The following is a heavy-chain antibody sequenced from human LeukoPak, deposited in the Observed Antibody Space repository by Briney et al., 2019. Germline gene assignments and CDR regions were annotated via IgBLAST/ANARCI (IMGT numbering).Heavy chain of an antibody. D-gene: IGHD2-15*01. V-gene: IGHV4-30-2*01. J-gene: IGHJ3*02. CDR2: IYHSGST. Sequence: SETLSLTCTVSGGSISSGGYYWSWIRQPPGKGLEWIGYIYHSGSTYYNPSLKSRVTISVDRPKNQFSLKLTSVTAADTAVYYCARAGDLIVVAMGAFDIWGQGTMVTVSS. CDR3: ARAGDLIVVAMGAFDI. CDR1: GGSISSGGYY.